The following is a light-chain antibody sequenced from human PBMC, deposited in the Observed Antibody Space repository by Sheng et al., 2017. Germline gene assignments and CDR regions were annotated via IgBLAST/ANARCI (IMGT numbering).Light chain of an antibody. V-gene: IGLV2-8*01. CDR3: NSYAGSNNLV. Sequence: QSALTQPPSASGSPGQSVTISCTGTSSDVGGYNYVSWYQQHPGKAPKLLIYEVSRRPXGVPDRFSGSKSGSTASLTVSGLQADDEADYYCNSYAGSNNLVFGTGTKVTV. CDR2: EVS. CDR1: SSDVGGYNY. J-gene: IGLJ1*01.